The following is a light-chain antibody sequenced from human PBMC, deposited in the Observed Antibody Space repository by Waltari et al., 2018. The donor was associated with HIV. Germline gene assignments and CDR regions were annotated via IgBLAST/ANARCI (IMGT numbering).Light chain of an antibody. V-gene: IGLV1-47*01. Sequence: QSVLTQPPSASGTPGQRVIISCSGSSFNIGRNFVSWYQQVPGTAPKVLIFRDNQRPSGFPDRFAGSKSGASASLASSGLRSEDEADYYCAAWDDSLRGSYVFGPGTKVTVL. CDR1: SFNIGRNF. CDR3: AAWDDSLRGSYV. CDR2: RDN. J-gene: IGLJ1*01.